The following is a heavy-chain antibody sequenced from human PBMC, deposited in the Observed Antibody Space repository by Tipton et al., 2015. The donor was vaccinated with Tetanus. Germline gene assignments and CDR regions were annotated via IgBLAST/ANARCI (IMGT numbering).Heavy chain of an antibody. CDR2: ISAYNGHT. CDR1: GYTFTSYG. V-gene: IGHV1-18*04. D-gene: IGHD2-21*02. J-gene: IGHJ6*02. Sequence: QLVQSGAEVKKPGASVKVSCKASGYTFTSYGISWVRQAPGPGLEWMGWISAYNGHTYYAQKLQGGVTMTTDTSTGPAYMELRSLRSDDTAVYYCARDDGGGDCYSRGIYYYYGMDVWGQGTTVTVSS. CDR3: ARDDGGGDCYSRGIYYYYGMDV.